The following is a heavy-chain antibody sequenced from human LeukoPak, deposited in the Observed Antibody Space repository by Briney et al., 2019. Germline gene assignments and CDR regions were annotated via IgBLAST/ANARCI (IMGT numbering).Heavy chain of an antibody. CDR3: ARDESVGALGMDV. Sequence: GGSLRLSCAASGFTFSDYSMNWVRQAPGKGLEWVSSITSSSTTIYYADSVKGRFTISRDNAKNSLYLQMNSLRAEDTAVYYCARDESVGALGMDVWGQGTTVTVSS. D-gene: IGHD1-26*01. CDR2: ITSSSTTI. J-gene: IGHJ6*02. V-gene: IGHV3-48*04. CDR1: GFTFSDYS.